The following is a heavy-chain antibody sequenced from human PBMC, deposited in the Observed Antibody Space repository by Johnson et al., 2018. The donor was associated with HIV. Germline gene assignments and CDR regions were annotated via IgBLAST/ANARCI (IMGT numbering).Heavy chain of an antibody. CDR2: IHWNGGRT. J-gene: IGHJ3*02. CDR1: GFTFDDYG. Sequence: VQLVESGGGLIQPGGSLRLSCAASGFTFDDYGMSWVRQAPGKGLEWVSGIHWNGGRTGYAESVKGRLTISRDNAKNSLYLQMNSLRVEDTAVYYCAKAVGGYAFDIWGQGTMVTVSS. V-gene: IGHV3-20*04. CDR3: AKAVGGYAFDI. D-gene: IGHD1-26*01.